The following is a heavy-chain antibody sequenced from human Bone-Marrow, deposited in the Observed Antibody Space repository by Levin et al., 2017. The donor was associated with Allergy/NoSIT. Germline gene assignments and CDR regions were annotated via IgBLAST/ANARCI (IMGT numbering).Heavy chain of an antibody. V-gene: IGHV4-30-4*01. Sequence: SQTLSLTCSVFGGSMCSGDYYWGWIRQPPGKGLEWIGYIDYSGSTYYNPSLKNRLAISIDASENQFSLHLSGVTAADTAVYFCARNLIAFRYFDSWGQGTLVTVSS. CDR2: IDYSGST. CDR1: GGSMCSGDYY. J-gene: IGHJ4*02. CDR3: ARNLIAFRYFDS. D-gene: IGHD6-13*01.